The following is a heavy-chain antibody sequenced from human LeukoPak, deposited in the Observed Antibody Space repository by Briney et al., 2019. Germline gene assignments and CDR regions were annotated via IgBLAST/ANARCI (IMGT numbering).Heavy chain of an antibody. CDR2: ISGSGGST. Sequence: GGSLRLSCAASGFTFNNYAMSWVRQAPGKGLEWVSAISGSGGSTYYADSVKGRFTISRDNSKNTLYLQMNSLRAEDTAVYYCARKSGTWYFDLWGRGTLVTVSS. V-gene: IGHV3-23*01. CDR1: GFTFNNYA. D-gene: IGHD1-1*01. CDR3: ARKSGTWYFDL. J-gene: IGHJ2*01.